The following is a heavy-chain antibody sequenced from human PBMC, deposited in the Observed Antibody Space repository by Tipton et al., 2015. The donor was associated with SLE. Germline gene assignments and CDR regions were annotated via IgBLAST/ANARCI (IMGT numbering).Heavy chain of an antibody. CDR2: IYYSGSTNYSGST. CDR3: ARVVAAAGTAFDI. J-gene: IGHJ3*02. V-gene: IGHV4-59*12. D-gene: IGHD6-13*01. Sequence: TLSLTCTVSGGSISSYYWSWIRQPPGKGLEWIGYIYYSGSTNYSGSTNYNPSLKSRVTISVDTSKNQFSLKLSSVTAADTAVYYCARVVAAAGTAFDIWGQGTMVAVSS. CDR1: GGSISSYY.